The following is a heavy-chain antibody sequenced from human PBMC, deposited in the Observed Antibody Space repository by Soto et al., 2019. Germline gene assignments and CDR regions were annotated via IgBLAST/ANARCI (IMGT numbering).Heavy chain of an antibody. J-gene: IGHJ6*02. V-gene: IGHV4-4*07. D-gene: IGHD3-9*01. CDR1: GGSINSYW. CDR2: VYSSGTT. Sequence: PSETLSLTCSVSGGSINSYWWSWIRHPAGKGLEWIGRVYSSGTTDYNPSLKSRVTMSVETSKNQFSLKLSSVSAADTAVYYCARGLRDFDWLYMGGDFYYYGMDVWGQGTTVTVSS. CDR3: ARGLRDFDWLYMGGDFYYYGMDV.